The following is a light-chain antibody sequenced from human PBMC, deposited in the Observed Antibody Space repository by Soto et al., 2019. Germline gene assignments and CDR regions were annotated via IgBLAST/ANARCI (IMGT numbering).Light chain of an antibody. Sequence: EIVLTQSPGTLSLSPGERATLSCRASQSINSSYLAWYQQKPGQAPRRLIYGASSRATGIPDRFSGCGSGTDFTLTSGRLEPEDFAVYSCQQYGSSPTFGQGTKLEIK. CDR2: GAS. CDR1: QSINSSY. J-gene: IGKJ2*01. V-gene: IGKV3-20*01. CDR3: QQYGSSPT.